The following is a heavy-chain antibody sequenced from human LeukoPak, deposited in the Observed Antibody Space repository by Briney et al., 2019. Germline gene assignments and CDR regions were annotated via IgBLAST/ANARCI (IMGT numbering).Heavy chain of an antibody. V-gene: IGHV1-69*13. Sequence: ASVKVSCKASGGTFISYAISWVRQAPGQGLEWMGGIIPIFGTANYAQKFQGRVTITADESTSTAYMELSSLRSDDTAVYYCARDLEFPRITNDYGDYEEPYYGMDVWGQGTTVTVSS. CDR3: ARDLEFPRITNDYGDYEEPYYGMDV. D-gene: IGHD4-17*01. J-gene: IGHJ6*02. CDR1: GGTFISYA. CDR2: IIPIFGTA.